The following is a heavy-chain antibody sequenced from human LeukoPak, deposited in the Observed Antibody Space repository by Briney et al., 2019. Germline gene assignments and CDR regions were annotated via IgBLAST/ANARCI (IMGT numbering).Heavy chain of an antibody. CDR3: AGDGGRSAPPVCMDV. J-gene: IGHJ6*02. CDR2: IWYDGSNK. Sequence: QSGGSLRLSCAASGFTFSSYGMHWVRQAPGKGLEWVAVIWYDGSNKYYADSVKGRFTISRDNSKNTLYLQMNSLRAEDTAVYYLAGDGGRSAPPVCMDVWGQGTTVTVSS. V-gene: IGHV3-33*01. CDR1: GFTFSSYG. D-gene: IGHD3-16*01.